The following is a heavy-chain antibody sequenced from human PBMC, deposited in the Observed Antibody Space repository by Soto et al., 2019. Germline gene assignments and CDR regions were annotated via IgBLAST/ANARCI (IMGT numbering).Heavy chain of an antibody. D-gene: IGHD5-18*01. J-gene: IGHJ4*02. V-gene: IGHV4-59*01. Sequence: SETLSLTCTVSGGSISSYYWSWIRQPPGKGLEWIGYIYYSGSTNYNPSLKSRVTISVDTSKNQFSLKLSSVTAADTAVYYCARYTDTAMGDYWGQGTLGTVSA. CDR3: ARYTDTAMGDY. CDR1: GGSISSYY. CDR2: IYYSGST.